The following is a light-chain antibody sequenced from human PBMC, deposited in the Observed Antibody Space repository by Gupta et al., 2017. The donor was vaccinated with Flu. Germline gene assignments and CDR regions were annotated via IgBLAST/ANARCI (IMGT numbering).Light chain of an antibody. J-gene: IGKJ1*01. CDR1: QSVFYSSNNKNY. CDR3: QQYYRTPWT. V-gene: IGKV4-1*01. CDR2: WAS. Sequence: DIALSPSLDSLAASLVARATSNCKSSQSVFYSSNNKNYVAWYQKNAGQPPNLLIYWASTGECRVPERSSGGGSGKVFTLTSSSVHAEDVAVYCCQQYYRTPWTFGQGTKVEIK.